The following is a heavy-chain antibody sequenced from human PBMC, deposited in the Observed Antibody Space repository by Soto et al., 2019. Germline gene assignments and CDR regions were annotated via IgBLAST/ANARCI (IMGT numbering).Heavy chain of an antibody. Sequence: GQSLKISGKGSGYSCTSYWIGWVRQMPGKGLEWMGIIYPGDSDTRYSPSFQGQVTISADKSISTAYLQWSSLKASDTAMYYCASLWGGHYPRGAFDIWGQGTMVTVSS. D-gene: IGHD3-3*01. CDR1: GYSCTSYW. CDR2: IYPGDSDT. V-gene: IGHV5-51*01. CDR3: ASLWGGHYPRGAFDI. J-gene: IGHJ3*02.